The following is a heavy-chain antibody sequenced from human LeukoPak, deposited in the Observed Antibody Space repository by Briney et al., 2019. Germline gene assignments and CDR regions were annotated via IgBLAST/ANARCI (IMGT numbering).Heavy chain of an antibody. Sequence: GGSLRLSCVASGFTVSRNYMSWVRQAPGKGLEWVSVIYSGGTTYYADSVKGRFTISRDNSKNTLYLQMNSLRAEDTAVYYCARGTTVTSNRAFDIWGHGTMVTVSS. V-gene: IGHV3-53*01. J-gene: IGHJ3*02. CDR1: GFTVSRNY. CDR2: IYSGGTT. CDR3: ARGTTVTSNRAFDI. D-gene: IGHD4-17*01.